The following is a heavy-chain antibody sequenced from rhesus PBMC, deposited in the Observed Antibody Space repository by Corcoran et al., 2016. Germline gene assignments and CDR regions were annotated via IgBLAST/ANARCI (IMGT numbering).Heavy chain of an antibody. V-gene: IGHV2-174*01. CDR3: ARYYYERGYRWFDY. CDR1: GFSLTTSGMG. D-gene: IGHD3-28*01. J-gene: IGHJ4*01. Sequence: QVTLKESGPALVKPTQTLTLTCTFSGFSLTTSGMGVGWIRQPPWKPLEWLALIYWDDEKRYSTSLKSRLTISKDTSKNQVVLTLTNMDPVDTATYYCARYYYERGYRWFDYWGQGVLVTVSS. CDR2: IYWDDEK.